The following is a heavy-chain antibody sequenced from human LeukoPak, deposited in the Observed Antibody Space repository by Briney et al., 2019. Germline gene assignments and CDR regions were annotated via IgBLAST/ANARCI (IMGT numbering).Heavy chain of an antibody. CDR3: AKDIAAAGDRVY. CDR1: GFTFDDYA. D-gene: IGHD6-13*01. J-gene: IGHJ4*02. CDR2: ISWNSGSI. V-gene: IGHV3-9*01. Sequence: PGRSLRLSCAASGFTFDDYAMHWVRQAPGKGLEWVSGISWNSGSIGYADSVKGRFTISRDNAKNSLYLQMNSLRAEDTALYYCAKDIAAAGDRVYWGQGTLVTVSS.